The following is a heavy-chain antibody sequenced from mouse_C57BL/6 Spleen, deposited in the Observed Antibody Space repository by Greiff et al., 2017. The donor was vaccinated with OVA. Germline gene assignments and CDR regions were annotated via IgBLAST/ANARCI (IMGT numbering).Heavy chain of an antibody. CDR3: VRGDTTVVATPYAMDY. CDR2: IRSKSSNYAT. Sequence: EVMLVESGGGLVQPKGSLKLSCAASGFTFNTYAMHWVRQAPGKGLEWVARIRSKSSNYATYYADSVKDRFTISRDDSQSMLYLQMNNLKTEDTAMYYCVRGDTTVVATPYAMDYWGQGTSVTVSS. J-gene: IGHJ4*01. CDR1: GFTFNTYA. V-gene: IGHV10-3*01. D-gene: IGHD1-1*01.